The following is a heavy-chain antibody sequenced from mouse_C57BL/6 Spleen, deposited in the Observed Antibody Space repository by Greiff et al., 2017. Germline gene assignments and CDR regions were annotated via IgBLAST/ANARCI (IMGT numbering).Heavy chain of an antibody. CDR1: GFTFSSYA. Sequence: EVQRVESGEGLVKPGGSLKLSCAASGFTFSSYAMSWVRQTPEKRLEWVAYISSGGDYTYYADTVKGRFTISRDNARNTLYLQMSSLKSEDTAMYYCTRDPIYYGNGAMDDWGQGTSVTVSS. CDR3: TRDPIYYGNGAMDD. J-gene: IGHJ4*01. D-gene: IGHD2-1*01. CDR2: ISSGGDYT. V-gene: IGHV5-9-1*02.